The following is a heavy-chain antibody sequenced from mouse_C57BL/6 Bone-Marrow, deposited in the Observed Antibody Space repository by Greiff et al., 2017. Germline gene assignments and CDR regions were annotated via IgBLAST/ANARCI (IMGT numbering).Heavy chain of an antibody. Sequence: EVMLVESGGGLVKPGGSLKLSCAASGFTFSSYAMSWVRQTPEKRLEWVATISDGGSYTYYPDNVKGRFTISRNKAKNNLYLQMSHRKSEDTAMYYCARGLTGYFDYWGQGTTLTVSS. CDR1: GFTFSSYA. V-gene: IGHV5-4*03. CDR2: ISDGGSYT. J-gene: IGHJ2*01. CDR3: ARGLTGYFDY.